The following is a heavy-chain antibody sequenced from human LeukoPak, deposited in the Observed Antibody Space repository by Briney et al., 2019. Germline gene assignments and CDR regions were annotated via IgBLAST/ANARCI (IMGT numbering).Heavy chain of an antibody. Sequence: PSETLSLTCNVSGYSISSGYYWGWIRQPPGRAREWIGTTLHSGSPNYNPSLKRRVTISIDTSKNQFSLKLSSVTAADTAFYYCSRDAGGDFDYWGQGTLVTVSS. V-gene: IGHV4-38-2*02. D-gene: IGHD2-21*01. CDR2: TLHSGSP. CDR1: GYSISSGYY. J-gene: IGHJ4*02. CDR3: SRDAGGDFDY.